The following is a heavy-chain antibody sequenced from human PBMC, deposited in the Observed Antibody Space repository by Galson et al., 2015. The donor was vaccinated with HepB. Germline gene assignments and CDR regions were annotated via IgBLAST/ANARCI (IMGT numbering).Heavy chain of an antibody. J-gene: IGHJ5*02. CDR1: GFPFNNAW. V-gene: IGHV3-15*01. CDR2: INSKTDGETT. Sequence: SLRLSCAASGFPFNNAWMTWVRQAPGMGLEWVGRINSKTDGETTDYAAPVKGRFTISSDDSKNRLYLQMNSLKPEDTAVYYCTTDVYYSTYWSWLDPWGQGTLVTVSS. CDR3: TTDVYYSTYWSWLDP. D-gene: IGHD2-8*02.